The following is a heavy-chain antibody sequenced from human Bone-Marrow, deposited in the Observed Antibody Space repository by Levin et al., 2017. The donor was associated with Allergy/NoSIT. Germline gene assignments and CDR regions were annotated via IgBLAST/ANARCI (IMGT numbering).Heavy chain of an antibody. D-gene: IGHD5-24*01. CDR1: GFSFSSYG. CDR3: AKDQGHGYNDPLFDY. J-gene: IGHJ4*02. Sequence: GGSLRLSCAASGFSFSSYGMHWVRQAPGNGLEWVAVISYDGSNKYYTDSVKGRFTISRDNSQNTLYLQMNSLSVEDTAVYYCAKDQGHGYNDPLFDYWGQGTLVTVSS. CDR2: ISYDGSNK. V-gene: IGHV3-30*18.